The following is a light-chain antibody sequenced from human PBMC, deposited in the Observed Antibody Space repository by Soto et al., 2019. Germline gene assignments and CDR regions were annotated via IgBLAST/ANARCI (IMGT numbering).Light chain of an antibody. CDR2: RNN. V-gene: IGLV1-47*01. Sequence: QSVLTQPPSASGTPGQRVTISCSGSSSNIGSNYVYWYQQLAGTAPKLLIYRNNQRPSGVPDRFSGSKSGTSASLAISGLRSEDAADYYCAAWDDSLSGVFGGGTKVTVL. CDR3: AAWDDSLSGV. J-gene: IGLJ2*01. CDR1: SSNIGSNY.